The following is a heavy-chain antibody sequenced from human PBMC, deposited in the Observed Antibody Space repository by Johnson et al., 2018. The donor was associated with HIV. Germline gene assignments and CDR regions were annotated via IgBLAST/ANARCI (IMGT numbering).Heavy chain of an antibody. D-gene: IGHD2-15*01. J-gene: IGHJ3*02. V-gene: IGHV3-23*04. CDR1: GFTFSSYA. Sequence: VQLVESGGGLVQPGGSLRLSCAASGFTFSSYAMSWVRQAPGKGLEWVSAISGRGGSTYYAESVKGQFTISRDTSKNTLYLQMNSLRAEDTAVYYCAKGGFCSGGSCYFLGRELDAFDIWGQGTMVTVSS. CDR3: AKGGFCSGGSCYFLGRELDAFDI. CDR2: ISGRGGST.